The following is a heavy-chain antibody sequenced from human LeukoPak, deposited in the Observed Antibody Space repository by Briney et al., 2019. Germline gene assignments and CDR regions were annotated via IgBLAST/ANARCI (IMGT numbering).Heavy chain of an antibody. D-gene: IGHD3-16*01. CDR3: VRRGNRWGDY. CDR1: GFTISSYA. J-gene: IGHJ4*02. Sequence: GGSLRLSCAASGFTISSYAMSWVRQAPGKGLEWVSAISGSGGNTYYADSVKGRFTISRDNSKNSLYLQMNSLRAKDTAVYYCVRRGNRWGDYWGQGTLVTVSS. CDR2: ISGSGGNT. V-gene: IGHV3-23*01.